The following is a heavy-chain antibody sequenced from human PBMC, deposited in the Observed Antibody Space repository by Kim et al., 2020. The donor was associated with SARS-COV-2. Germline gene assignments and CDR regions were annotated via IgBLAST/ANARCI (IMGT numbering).Heavy chain of an antibody. D-gene: IGHD3-16*01. CDR2: IYYSGST. Sequence: SETLSLTCSVSGGSISSSSYYWGWIRQTPGKGLEWIGSIYYSGSTYYNPSLKSRVTISVDTSKNQFSLKLSSVTAADTAVYYCARRSTYYDYIWGHRGFDYWGQGTLVTVSS. J-gene: IGHJ4*02. V-gene: IGHV4-39*01. CDR3: ARRSTYYDYIWGHRGFDY. CDR1: GGSISSSSYY.